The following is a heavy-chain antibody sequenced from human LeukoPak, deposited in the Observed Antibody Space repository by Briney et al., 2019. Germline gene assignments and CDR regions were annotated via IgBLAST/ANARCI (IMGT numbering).Heavy chain of an antibody. D-gene: IGHD2-15*01. Sequence: SETLSLTCTVSGYSINKGYFWGWLRQPPGKGLEWIGSIYHSGTAYYNPPLKSRVSMSVDTSKNEFSLKMRSVTAADTALYYCARIYCSGGSCYEGREDYFYYYYMDVWGKGTTVTVSS. J-gene: IGHJ6*03. V-gene: IGHV4-38-2*02. CDR1: GYSINKGYF. CDR3: ARIYCSGGSCYEGREDYFYYYYMDV. CDR2: IYHSGTA.